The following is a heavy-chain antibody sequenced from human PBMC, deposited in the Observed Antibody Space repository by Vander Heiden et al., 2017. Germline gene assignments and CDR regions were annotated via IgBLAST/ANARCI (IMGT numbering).Heavy chain of an antibody. J-gene: IGHJ5*02. CDR3: AKSTYYDFWSGSPGDWFDP. CDR2: ISSSSSYI. Sequence: EVQLVESGGGLVKPGGSLRLSCAASGFTFSSYSMNWVRQDPGKGLEWVSSISSSSSYIYYADSVKGRFTISRDNAKNSLYLQMNSLRAEDTAVYYCAKSTYYDFWSGSPGDWFDPWGQGTLVTVSS. D-gene: IGHD3-3*01. CDR1: GFTFSSYS. V-gene: IGHV3-21*01.